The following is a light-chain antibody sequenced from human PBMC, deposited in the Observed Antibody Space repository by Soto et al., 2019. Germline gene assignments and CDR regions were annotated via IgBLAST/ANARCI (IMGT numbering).Light chain of an antibody. CDR1: TSNIGAPYD. V-gene: IGLV1-40*01. J-gene: IGLJ1*01. Sequence: QSVLTQPPSVFGAPGQRVSISCTGSTSNIGAPYDVHWYQHLPGTAPKLLIYGDNNRPSGVPDRFSSSKSGTSASLAITRLQAEDEADYYCQSYDISLHNYVFGTGTKLTVL. CDR3: QSYDISLHNYV. CDR2: GDN.